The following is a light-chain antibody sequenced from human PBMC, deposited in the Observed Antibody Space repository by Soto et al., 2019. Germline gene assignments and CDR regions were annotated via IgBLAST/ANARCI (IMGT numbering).Light chain of an antibody. V-gene: IGLV4-69*01. J-gene: IGLJ2*01. Sequence: QPVLTQSPSASASLGASVKLTCTLSSGHSSYAIAWHQQQPEKGPRYLMKLNSDGSHSKGDGLPDRFSGSSSGAERYLTISSLQSEDEAEYYCQTWGTGIVIFGGGTKLTVL. CDR2: LNSDGSH. CDR1: SGHSSYA. CDR3: QTWGTGIVI.